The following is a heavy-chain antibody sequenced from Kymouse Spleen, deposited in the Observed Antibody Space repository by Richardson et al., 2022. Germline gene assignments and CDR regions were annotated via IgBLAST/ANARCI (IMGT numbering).Heavy chain of an antibody. Sequence: EVQLVESGGGLVQPGRSLRLSCAASGFTFDDYAMHWVRQAPGKGLEWVSGISWNSGSIGYADSVKGRFTISRDNAKNSLYLQMNSLRAEDTALYYCAKDGYYGSGSPMDVWGQGTTVTVSS. CDR1: GFTFDDYA. D-gene: IGHD3-10*01. CDR2: ISWNSGSI. CDR3: AKDGYYGSGSPMDV. V-gene: IGHV3-9*01. J-gene: IGHJ6*02.